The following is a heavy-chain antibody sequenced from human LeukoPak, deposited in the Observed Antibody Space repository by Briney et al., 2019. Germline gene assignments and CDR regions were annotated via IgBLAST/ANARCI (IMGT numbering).Heavy chain of an antibody. D-gene: IGHD7-27*01. J-gene: IGHJ4*02. CDR3: ARTSGSFDY. CDR2: IYYSGST. CDR1: GGSISSSSYC. Sequence: PSETLSLTCTVSGGSISSSSYCWGWIRQPPGKGLEWIGSIYYSGSTYYNPSLKSRVTISVDTSKNQFSPKLSSVTAADTAVYYCARTSGSFDYWGQGTLVTVSS. V-gene: IGHV4-39*07.